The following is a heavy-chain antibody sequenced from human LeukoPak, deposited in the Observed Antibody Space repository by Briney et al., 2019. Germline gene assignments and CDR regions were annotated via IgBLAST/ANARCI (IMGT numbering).Heavy chain of an antibody. CDR3: ARGSEYYYDSSGYYSLDY. V-gene: IGHV4-59*01. D-gene: IGHD3-22*01. Sequence: LETLSLTCTVSGGSISSYYWSWIRQPPGKGLEWIGYIYYSGSTNYNPSLKGRVTISVDTSKNQFSLKLSSVTAADTAVYYCARGSEYYYDSSGYYSLDYWGQGTLVTVSS. CDR2: IYYSGST. J-gene: IGHJ4*02. CDR1: GGSISSYY.